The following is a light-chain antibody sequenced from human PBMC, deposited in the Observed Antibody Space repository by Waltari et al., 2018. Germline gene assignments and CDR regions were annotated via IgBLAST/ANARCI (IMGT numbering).Light chain of an antibody. Sequence: QSVLTQPPSASGTPGQTVTISCSGSPSNVGSHYVYCYQQLPGMAPKLLLYRNDQRPSGVPDRFSGSKSETSASLAITGLRAEDEADYYCGARDDSVTGPWVFGGGTRLTVL. V-gene: IGLV1-47*01. CDR1: PSNVGSHY. J-gene: IGLJ3*02. CDR3: GARDDSVTGPWV. CDR2: RND.